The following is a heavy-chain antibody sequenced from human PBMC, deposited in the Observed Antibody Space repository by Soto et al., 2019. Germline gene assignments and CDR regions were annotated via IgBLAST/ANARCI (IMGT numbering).Heavy chain of an antibody. D-gene: IGHD1-26*01. CDR1: GFTFSTYA. V-gene: IGHV3-23*01. J-gene: IGHJ6*02. CDR3: AKVSLGALTFTDYYYYGLDV. CDR2: ISGGGGST. Sequence: LRLSCAASGFTFSTYAMNWVRQAPGEGLEWVSAISGGGGSTYYADSVKGRVTISRDNSKNTLYLQMNSLRAEDTAVYYCAKVSLGALTFTDYYYYGLDVWGQGTTVTVSS.